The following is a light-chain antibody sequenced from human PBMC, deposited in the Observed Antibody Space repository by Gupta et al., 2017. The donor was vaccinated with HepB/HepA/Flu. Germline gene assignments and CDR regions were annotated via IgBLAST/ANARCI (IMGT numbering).Light chain of an antibody. J-gene: IGLJ1*01. CDR1: SSDIGGYNS. CDR2: EVY. CDR3: FSYAGSYNFV. V-gene: IGLV2-8*01. Sequence: QSALTQPPSASGSPGQSVTISCTGTSSDIGGYNSVSWYQQRPGKAPNLMVYEVYKRPSGVPDRFSGSKSGDTASLTVSGLLAEDEADYYCFSYAGSYNFVFGTGTKITVL.